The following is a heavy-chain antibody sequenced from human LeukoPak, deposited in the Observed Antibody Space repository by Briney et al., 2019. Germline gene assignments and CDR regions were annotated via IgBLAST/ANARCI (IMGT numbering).Heavy chain of an antibody. CDR3: ATAFWSGYSHDAFDI. CDR1: GYTLTELS. J-gene: IGHJ3*02. CDR2: FDPEDGET. D-gene: IGHD3-3*01. V-gene: IGHV1-24*01. Sequence: ASVKVSCKVSGYTLTELSMHWVRQAPGKGLEWMGGFDPEDGETIYAQKFQGRVTMTEDTSTDTAYMELSSLRSEDTAMYYCATAFWSGYSHDAFDIWGQGTMVTVSS.